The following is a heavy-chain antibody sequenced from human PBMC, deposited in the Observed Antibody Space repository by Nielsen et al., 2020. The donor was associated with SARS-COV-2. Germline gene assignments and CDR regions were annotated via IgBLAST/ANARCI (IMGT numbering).Heavy chain of an antibody. V-gene: IGHV3-74*01. Sequence: GESLKISCAGSGFTFSSYYFNWVRQAPGKGLMWVSRINTDGSRSAYADAVKGRFTISRDNARDTLYLQMNRLSAEDTAVYYCVRVRDDGHYYDTGPYDYWGQGTPVNVSS. CDR3: VRVRDDGHYYDTGPYDY. D-gene: IGHD3-22*01. J-gene: IGHJ4*02. CDR1: GFTFSSYY. CDR2: INTDGSRS.